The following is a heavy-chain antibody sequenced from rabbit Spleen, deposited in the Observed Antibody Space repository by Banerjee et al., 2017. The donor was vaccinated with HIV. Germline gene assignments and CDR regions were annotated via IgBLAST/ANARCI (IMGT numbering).Heavy chain of an antibody. Sequence: QSLEESGGDLVKPGASLTLTCTASGFSFSSGYYMCWVRQAPGKGLEWIACIYTGSSGSTYYARWAEGRFSVSKASSTTVTLQMTSLTAADTAAYFCARSQGGSSIGVYVDAFNLWGPGTLVTVS. D-gene: IGHD1-1*01. CDR3: ARSQGGSSIGVYVDAFNL. CDR2: IYTGSSGST. V-gene: IGHV1S40*01. J-gene: IGHJ4*01. CDR1: GFSFSSGYY.